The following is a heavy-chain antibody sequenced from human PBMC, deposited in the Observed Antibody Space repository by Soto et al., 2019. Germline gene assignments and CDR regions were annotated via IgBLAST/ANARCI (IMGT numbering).Heavy chain of an antibody. CDR2: IHHSGST. CDR3: ARAPRAYGMDV. J-gene: IGHJ6*02. V-gene: IGHV4-4*02. CDR1: GDSVSSNSW. Sequence: SETLSLTCTVSGDSVSSNSWWSWVRQPPGKGLEWIGEIHHSGSTNYNSSLTSRVSISIDKSKNQFSRNLYSVTAADAAVFYCARAPRAYGMDVWGQGTTVTVSS.